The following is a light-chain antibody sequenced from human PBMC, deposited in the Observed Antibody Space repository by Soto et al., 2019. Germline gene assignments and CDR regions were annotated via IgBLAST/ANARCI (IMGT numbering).Light chain of an antibody. J-gene: IGKJ3*01. CDR3: QHSSNWPPT. CDR1: ESVHRN. V-gene: IGKV3-15*01. Sequence: EMVMTQSPATLSVSPGERVTLSCRASESVHRNLAWYQQKPGQGPSLLIYYASTRATGVPDRFTGSGSGTEFTLTISSLPSEDFGVYHCQHSSNWPPTFGPGTKVEIK. CDR2: YAS.